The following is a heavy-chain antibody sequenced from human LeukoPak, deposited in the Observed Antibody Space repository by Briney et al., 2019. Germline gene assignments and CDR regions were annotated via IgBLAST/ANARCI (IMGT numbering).Heavy chain of an antibody. CDR1: GYTLTELS. D-gene: IGHD3-10*02. CDR2: FDPEDGET. V-gene: IGHV1-24*01. CDR3: ARDPRFGEFNNAFDI. J-gene: IGHJ3*02. Sequence: ATVKVSCRVSGYTLTELSMHWVRQAPGKGLEWMGGFDPEDGETIYAQKFQGRVTIIADESTSTAYMELSSLRSEDTAVYYCARDPRFGEFNNAFDIWGQGTMVTVSS.